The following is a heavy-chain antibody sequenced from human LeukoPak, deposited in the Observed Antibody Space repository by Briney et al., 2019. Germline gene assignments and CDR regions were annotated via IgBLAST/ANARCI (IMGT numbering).Heavy chain of an antibody. J-gene: IGHJ3*02. D-gene: IGHD2-21*02. Sequence: PGGSLRLSCAASGFTFSSYSMNWVRQAPGKGLEWVSYISGSSSTIYYADSVKGRFTISRDNSKNTLYLQMNSLRAEDTAVYYCARERYCGGDCYHDAFDIWGQGTMVTVSS. V-gene: IGHV3-48*01. CDR2: ISGSSSTI. CDR3: ARERYCGGDCYHDAFDI. CDR1: GFTFSSYS.